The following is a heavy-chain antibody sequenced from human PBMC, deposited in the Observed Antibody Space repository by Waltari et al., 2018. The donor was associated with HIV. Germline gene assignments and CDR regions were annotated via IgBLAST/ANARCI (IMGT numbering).Heavy chain of an antibody. CDR3: ARSTYGDVPNYYYYGMDV. D-gene: IGHD4-17*01. Sequence: QVQLVQSGAEVKKPGASVKVSCTASGYTFTSYAMHWVRQAPGQRLEWMGWINAGNGNTKYSQKFQGRVTITRDTSASTAYMELSSLRSEDTAVYYCARSTYGDVPNYYYYGMDVWGQGTTVTVTS. J-gene: IGHJ6*02. CDR2: INAGNGNT. CDR1: GYTFTSYA. V-gene: IGHV1-3*01.